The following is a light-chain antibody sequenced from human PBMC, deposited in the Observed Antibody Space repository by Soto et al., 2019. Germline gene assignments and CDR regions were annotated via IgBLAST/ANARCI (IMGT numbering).Light chain of an antibody. V-gene: IGKV3-20*01. Sequence: EIVLTQSPGTLSLSPGERGTLSCRASQNLGTLYLAWFQQKSGQAPRLLIYGSATRATGIPARFSGSGSGTEFTLTISSLQPDDFATYYCQQYGSSPPHTFGQGTRLEIK. CDR3: QQYGSSPPHT. CDR1: QNLGTLY. J-gene: IGKJ5*01. CDR2: GSA.